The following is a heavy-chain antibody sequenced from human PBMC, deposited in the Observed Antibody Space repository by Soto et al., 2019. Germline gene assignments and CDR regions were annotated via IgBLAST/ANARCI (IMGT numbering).Heavy chain of an antibody. V-gene: IGHV1-69*13. CDR3: ASTIFGVVSPGYYGMDV. D-gene: IGHD3-3*01. CDR1: GGTFSSYA. J-gene: IGHJ6*02. Sequence: SVKVSCKASGGTFSSYAISWVRQAPGEGLEWMGGIIPIFGTANYAQKFQGRVTITADESTSTAYMELSSLRSEDTAVYYCASTIFGVVSPGYYGMDVWGQGTTGTVYS. CDR2: IIPIFGTA.